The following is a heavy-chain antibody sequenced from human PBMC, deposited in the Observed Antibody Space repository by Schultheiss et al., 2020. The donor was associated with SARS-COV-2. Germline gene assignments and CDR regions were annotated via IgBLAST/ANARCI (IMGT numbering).Heavy chain of an antibody. V-gene: IGHV3-30*05. CDR2: ISYDGSNK. CDR1: GFTFSSYS. Sequence: GGSLRLSCAASGFTFSSYSMNWVRQAPGKGLEWVALISYDGSNKYYADSVKGRFTISRDNSKNTLYLQMNSLRAEDTAVYYCARDAGGMFDYWGQGTLVTVSS. D-gene: IGHD2-15*01. CDR3: ARDAGGMFDY. J-gene: IGHJ4*02.